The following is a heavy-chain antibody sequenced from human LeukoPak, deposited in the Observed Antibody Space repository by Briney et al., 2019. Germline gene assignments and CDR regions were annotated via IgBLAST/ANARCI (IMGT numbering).Heavy chain of an antibody. Sequence: MPSETLSLTCAVSGGSISSSNWWSWVRQPPGKGLEWIGEIYHSGSTNYNPSLKSRVTISVDTPKNQFSLELSSVTAADTAVYYCARRGGSGWYFDYWGQGTLATVSS. D-gene: IGHD6-19*01. J-gene: IGHJ4*02. V-gene: IGHV4-4*02. CDR1: GGSISSSNW. CDR3: ARRGGSGWYFDY. CDR2: IYHSGST.